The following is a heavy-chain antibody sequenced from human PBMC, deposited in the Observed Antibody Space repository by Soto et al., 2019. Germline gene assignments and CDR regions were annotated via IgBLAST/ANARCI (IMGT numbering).Heavy chain of an antibody. CDR3: ARGRRQQLVRSQYDWFDP. CDR1: GGSFSSYY. J-gene: IGHJ5*02. D-gene: IGHD6-13*01. Sequence: SETLSLTCAVYGGSFSSYYWNWIRHSPGKGLEWIGEINHSGSTNYNPSLESRVTTSVDRSKNQFSLRLSSVTAADTAVYYCARGRRQQLVRSQYDWFDPWGQGILVTVSS. CDR2: INHSGST. V-gene: IGHV4-34*01.